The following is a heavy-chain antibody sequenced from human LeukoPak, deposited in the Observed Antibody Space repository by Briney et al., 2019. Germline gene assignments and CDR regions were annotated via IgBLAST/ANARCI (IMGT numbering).Heavy chain of an antibody. CDR1: GYSFTSYW. V-gene: IGHV5-51*01. D-gene: IGHD5-18*01. Sequence: GESLKISCKGSGYSFTSYWIGWVRQMPGKGLERMGIIYPGDSDTRYSPSFQGQVTISADKSISTAYLQWSSLKASDTAMYYCARRVVDTAMVTDAFDVWGQGTMVTVSS. CDR3: ARRVVDTAMVTDAFDV. J-gene: IGHJ3*01. CDR2: IYPGDSDT.